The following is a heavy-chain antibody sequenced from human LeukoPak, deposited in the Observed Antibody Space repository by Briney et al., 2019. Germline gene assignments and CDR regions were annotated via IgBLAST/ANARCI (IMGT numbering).Heavy chain of an antibody. J-gene: IGHJ4*02. CDR2: IYYRGIT. Sequence: SETLSLTCTVSGGSITSSSYYWGWIRQPPGKGPEWIGSIYYRGITYYSPSLKSRVTISVDTSKNQFSLKLSSVTAADTAVYYCARTGGTIDYWGQGTLVTVSS. CDR1: GGSITSSSYY. D-gene: IGHD2-8*02. V-gene: IGHV4-39*01. CDR3: ARTGGTIDY.